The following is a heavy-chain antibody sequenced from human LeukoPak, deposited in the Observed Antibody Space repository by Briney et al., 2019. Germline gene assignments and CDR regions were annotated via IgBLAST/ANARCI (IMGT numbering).Heavy chain of an antibody. CDR2: ISYDGSSK. V-gene: IGHV3-30*04. CDR3: AREGYYYGSGSSPHFDY. Sequence: GGSLRLSCAASGFTFSSYAMHWVRQAPGKVLEYLAVISYDGSSKYYADSVKGRFTISRDNSKNTLYLQMNSLRAEDTAVYYCAREGYYYGSGSSPHFDYWGQGTLVTVSS. D-gene: IGHD3-10*01. CDR1: GFTFSSYA. J-gene: IGHJ4*02.